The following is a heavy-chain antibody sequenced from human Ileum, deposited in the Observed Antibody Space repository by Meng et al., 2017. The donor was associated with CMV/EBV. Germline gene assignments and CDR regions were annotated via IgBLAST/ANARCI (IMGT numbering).Heavy chain of an antibody. CDR3: ARGRFDYYDSSGPPNY. V-gene: IGHV4-39*02. CDR1: GGSISSSSHY. J-gene: IGHJ4*02. D-gene: IGHD3-22*01. Sequence: GSLRLSCNVSGGSISSSSHYWGWIRQPPEKGLEWIGSVFYSGSLSHSGSTYFNPSFKSRATISVDASKNHFSLKVNSVTAADTAVYYCARGRFDYYDSSGPPNYWGQGTLVTVSS. CDR2: LSHSGST.